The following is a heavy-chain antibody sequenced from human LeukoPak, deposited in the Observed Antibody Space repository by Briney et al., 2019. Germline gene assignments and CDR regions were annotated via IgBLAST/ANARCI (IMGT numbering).Heavy chain of an antibody. J-gene: IGHJ4*02. D-gene: IGHD6-19*01. V-gene: IGHV1-2*06. Sequence: ASVKVSCKASGYTFAGYYMHWVRQAPGQGLEWMGRINPNSGGTNYAQKFQGRVTMTRDTSISTAYMELSRLRSDDTAVYYCARDPRIAVAGKYFDYWGQGTLVTVSS. CDR1: GYTFAGYY. CDR3: ARDPRIAVAGKYFDY. CDR2: INPNSGGT.